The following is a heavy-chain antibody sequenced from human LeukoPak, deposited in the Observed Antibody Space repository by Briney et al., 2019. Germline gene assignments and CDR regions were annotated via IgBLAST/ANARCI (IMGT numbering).Heavy chain of an antibody. CDR2: ISSSSSYI. CDR1: GFPFSSYS. J-gene: IGHJ4*02. CDR3: ARRRSSGYTSFDY. V-gene: IGHV3-21*01. D-gene: IGHD3-22*01. Sequence: GGSLRLSCAASGFPFSSYSMNWVRQAPGKGLEWVSSISSSSSYIYYADSVKGRFTISRDNAKNSLYLQMNSLRAEDTAVYYCARRRSSGYTSFDYWGQGTLVTVSS.